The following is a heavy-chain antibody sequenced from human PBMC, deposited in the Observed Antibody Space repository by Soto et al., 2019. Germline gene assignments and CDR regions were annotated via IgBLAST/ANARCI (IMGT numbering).Heavy chain of an antibody. Sequence: GGSLRLSCAASGFSFGNAWLSWVRQAPGKGLEWVGRIKSRADGGTTDYTAPVKGRFAISGDDSKNTLYLQMNSLKTEDTAVYYCTTGSTSTKNYWSQGTLVTVSS. CDR3: TTGSTSTKNY. V-gene: IGHV3-15*01. CDR2: IKSRADGGTT. D-gene: IGHD3-10*01. J-gene: IGHJ4*02. CDR1: GFSFGNAW.